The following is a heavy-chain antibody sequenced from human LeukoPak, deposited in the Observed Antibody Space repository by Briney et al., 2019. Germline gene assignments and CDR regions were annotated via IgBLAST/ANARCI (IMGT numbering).Heavy chain of an antibody. Sequence: SETLSLTCAVYGGSFSGYYWSWIRQPPGKGLEWIGEINHSGSANYNPSLKSRVTISVDTSRNQFSLNLRSVTAADTAVYYCARDSSLASKHDAFNIWGQGTLVTVSS. CDR2: INHSGSA. J-gene: IGHJ3*02. D-gene: IGHD5-24*01. CDR1: GGSFSGYY. V-gene: IGHV4-34*01. CDR3: ARDSSLASKHDAFNI.